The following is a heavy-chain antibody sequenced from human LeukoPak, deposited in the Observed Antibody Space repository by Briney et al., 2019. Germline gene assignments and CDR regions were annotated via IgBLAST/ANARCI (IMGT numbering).Heavy chain of an antibody. CDR1: GFTFSSYA. Sequence: PGGSLTLSCAASGFTFSSYAMTWVRQSPGKGLEWVSTITSSNAPTHFADSVKGRFTISRDNSRNTRYLQMNSLRAEDTAIYYCAKSCGGDCYYCDYWGQGTLVTVSS. CDR3: AKSCGGDCYYCDY. CDR2: ITSSNAPT. V-gene: IGHV3-23*01. J-gene: IGHJ4*02. D-gene: IGHD2-21*02.